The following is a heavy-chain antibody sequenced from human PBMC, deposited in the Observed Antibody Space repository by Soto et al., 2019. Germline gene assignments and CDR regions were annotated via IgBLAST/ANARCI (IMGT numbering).Heavy chain of an antibody. CDR3: ASEASSPFDY. Sequence: SVKVSCKASGGAFSSYAISWVRQAPGQGLEWMGGIIPIFGTANYAQKFQGRVTITADESTSTAYMELSSLRSEDTAVYYCASEASSPFDYWGQGTLVTVSS. D-gene: IGHD6-13*01. CDR2: IIPIFGTA. J-gene: IGHJ4*02. V-gene: IGHV1-69*13. CDR1: GGAFSSYA.